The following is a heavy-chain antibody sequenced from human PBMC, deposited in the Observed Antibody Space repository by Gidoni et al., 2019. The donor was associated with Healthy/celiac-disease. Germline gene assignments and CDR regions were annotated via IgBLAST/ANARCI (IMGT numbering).Heavy chain of an antibody. CDR3: AREVTMIVGYYYYGMDV. D-gene: IGHD3-22*01. V-gene: IGHV3-66*01. Sequence: EVQLVESGGSLVKPGWSLRRPCAASGCTVSSNYMSWVRQAPGKGLEWVSVIYSGGSTYYAESVKGRFTISRDNSKNTLYLQMNSLRAEDTAVYYCAREVTMIVGYYYYGMDVWGQGTTVTVSS. CDR1: GCTVSSNY. J-gene: IGHJ6*02. CDR2: IYSGGST.